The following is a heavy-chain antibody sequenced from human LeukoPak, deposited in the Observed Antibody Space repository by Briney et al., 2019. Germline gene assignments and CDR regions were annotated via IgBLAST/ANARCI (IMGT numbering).Heavy chain of an antibody. CDR1: GGTFRSYA. V-gene: IGHV1-18*01. CDR3: ARDRYSSSWVWFDP. J-gene: IGHJ5*02. Sequence: GSSVKVSCKASGGTFRSYAISWVRQAPGQGLEWMGWISAYNGNTNYAQKLQGRVTMTTDTSTSTAYMELRSLRSDDTAVYYCARDRYSSSWVWFDPWGQGTLVTASS. D-gene: IGHD6-13*01. CDR2: ISAYNGNT.